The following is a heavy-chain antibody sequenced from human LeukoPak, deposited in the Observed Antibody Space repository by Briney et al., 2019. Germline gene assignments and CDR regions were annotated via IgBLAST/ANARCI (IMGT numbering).Heavy chain of an antibody. CDR2: ISSSGSTI. Sequence: PGGSLGLSCAASGFTFSDYYMSWIRQAPGKGLEWVSYISSSGSTIYYADSVKGRFTISRDNAKNSLYLQMNSLRAEDTAVYYCARGLLRFLEWSFDYWGQGTLVTVSS. V-gene: IGHV3-11*01. D-gene: IGHD3-3*01. J-gene: IGHJ4*02. CDR3: ARGLLRFLEWSFDY. CDR1: GFTFSDYY.